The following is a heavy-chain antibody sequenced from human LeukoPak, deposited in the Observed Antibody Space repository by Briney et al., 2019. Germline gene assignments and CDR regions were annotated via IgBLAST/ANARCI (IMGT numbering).Heavy chain of an antibody. CDR2: IYPGDSDT. V-gene: IGHV5-51*01. CDR3: ARAFTIFGVAAGY. Sequence: GESLQISCQGSGYSFTSYWIGWVRQMPGKGLEWMGIIYPGDSDTRYSPSFQGQVTISADKSISTAYLQWSSLKASDTAMYYCARAFTIFGVAAGYWGQGTLVTVSS. CDR1: GYSFTSYW. D-gene: IGHD3-3*01. J-gene: IGHJ4*02.